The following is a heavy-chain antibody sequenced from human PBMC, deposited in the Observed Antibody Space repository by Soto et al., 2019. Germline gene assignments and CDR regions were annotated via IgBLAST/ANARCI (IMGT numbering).Heavy chain of an antibody. CDR1: GYTFTGYA. CDR3: ARAVAVPADFDY. J-gene: IGHJ4*02. Sequence: ASVKVSCKASGYTFTGYAMHWLRQAPGQRLEWMGWINAGNGNTKYSQEFQGRVTITRDTSASTAYMELSSLRSEDTAVYYCARAVAVPADFDYWGQGTLVTVSS. CDR2: INAGNGNT. D-gene: IGHD6-19*01. V-gene: IGHV1-3*01.